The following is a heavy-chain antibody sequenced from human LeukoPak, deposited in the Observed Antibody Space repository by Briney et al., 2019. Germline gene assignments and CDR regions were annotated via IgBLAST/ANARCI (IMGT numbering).Heavy chain of an antibody. CDR3: GRSGDFWSGSGVAY. J-gene: IGHJ4*02. CDR1: GFTFSTYA. D-gene: IGHD3-3*01. CDR2: IRGSGDST. V-gene: IGHV3-23*01. Sequence: PGGSLRLSCAASGFTFSTYAMSWVRQAPGKGLEWVSGIRGSGDSTFYADSVKGRFTISRDNAKNTLFLQMNSLRAEDTAVYYCGRSGDFWSGSGVAYWGQGTLVTVSS.